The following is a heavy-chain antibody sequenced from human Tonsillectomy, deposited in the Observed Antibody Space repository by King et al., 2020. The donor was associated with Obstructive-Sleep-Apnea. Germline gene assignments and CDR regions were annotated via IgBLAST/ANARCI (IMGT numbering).Heavy chain of an antibody. Sequence: VQLVESGGGLVQPGGSQRLSCSVSGFTFSLYVMYWVRQAPGKGLEYVSAISSNGDSTYYADSVKGRFNISRDNSKNTLYLQMSSLRAEDTAVYYCLKDREIDSGWLGYDYYYGMDVWGQGTTVTISS. V-gene: IGHV3-64D*06. CDR3: LKDREIDSGWLGYDYYYGMDV. CDR1: GFTFSLYV. CDR2: ISSNGDST. D-gene: IGHD6-19*01. J-gene: IGHJ6*02.